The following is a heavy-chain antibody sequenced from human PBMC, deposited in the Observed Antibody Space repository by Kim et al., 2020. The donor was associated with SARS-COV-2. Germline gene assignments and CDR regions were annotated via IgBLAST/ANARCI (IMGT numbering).Heavy chain of an antibody. J-gene: IGHJ5*02. CDR3: ARHVTGQVGNWFDP. D-gene: IGHD3-10*01. Sequence: NPSLKGRVTMSADSAKNKFSMKLSSVTATDTAVYYCARHVTGQVGNWFDPWGQGTLVTVSS. V-gene: IGHV4-59*08.